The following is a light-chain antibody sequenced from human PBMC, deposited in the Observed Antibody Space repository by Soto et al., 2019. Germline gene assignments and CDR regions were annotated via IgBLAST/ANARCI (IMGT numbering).Light chain of an antibody. CDR2: NAS. Sequence: EIVMTQSPATLSVSPGERATLSCRASENVKFNLAWYQQRPGQAPRLLFYNASTRAPSFPARFSGSVSGTDYILTISSLQSEDLAVYYCQQYYNCPLTFGQGTRLEIK. J-gene: IGKJ5*01. CDR3: QQYYNCPLT. V-gene: IGKV3-15*01. CDR1: ENVKFN.